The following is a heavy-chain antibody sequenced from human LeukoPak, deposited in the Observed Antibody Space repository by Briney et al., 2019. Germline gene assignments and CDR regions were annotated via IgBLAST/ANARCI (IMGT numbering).Heavy chain of an antibody. Sequence: GGSLRLSCAASGFDFSSYAVSWVRQAPGKGLEWVSATTGSGGSTYYADSVKGRFTVSRDNPRNTLYLQMNSLRAEDTAVYYCGKDEQGFGMQTSHWGQGTLVTVSS. J-gene: IGHJ4*02. CDR3: GKDEQGFGMQTSH. CDR2: TTGSGGST. V-gene: IGHV3-23*01. CDR1: GFDFSSYA. D-gene: IGHD1-14*01.